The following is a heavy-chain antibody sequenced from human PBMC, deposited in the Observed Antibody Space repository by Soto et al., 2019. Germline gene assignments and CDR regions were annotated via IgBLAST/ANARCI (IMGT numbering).Heavy chain of an antibody. Sequence: SETLSLTCAVYGGSFSSYHWSWIRQTPGKGLEWIGEINHLTTTNYNPSLKSRVIITLDTPKNQFSLKLSSVTAADTAVYYCARGYDTALAPIFWGQGILVTVSS. J-gene: IGHJ4*02. CDR2: INHLTTT. CDR3: ARGYDTALAPIF. V-gene: IGHV4-34*01. CDR1: GGSFSSYH. D-gene: IGHD5-18*01.